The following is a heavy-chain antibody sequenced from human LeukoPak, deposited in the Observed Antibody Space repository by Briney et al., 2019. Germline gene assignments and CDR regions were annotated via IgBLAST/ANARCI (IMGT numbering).Heavy chain of an antibody. CDR2: ISYDGSNK. D-gene: IGHD1-14*01. Sequence: GGSLRLSCAASGFTFSSYGMPWVRQAPGKGLEWVAVISYDGSNKYYADSVKGRFTISRDNSKNAVYLQMNSLSAEDTAVYYCAKEGIGSTATFFDYWGQGILVTVSS. CDR1: GFTFSSYG. J-gene: IGHJ4*02. CDR3: AKEGIGSTATFFDY. V-gene: IGHV3-30*18.